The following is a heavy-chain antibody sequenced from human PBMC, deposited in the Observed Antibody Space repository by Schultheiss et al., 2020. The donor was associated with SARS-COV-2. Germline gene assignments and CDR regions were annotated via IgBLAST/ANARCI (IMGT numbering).Heavy chain of an antibody. CDR3: ARARAEQHLPFSWGPIPHPTTWFDP. CDR2: INSDGSAS. J-gene: IGHJ5*02. D-gene: IGHD6-13*01. V-gene: IGHV3-74*01. CDR1: GFIFRNYW. Sequence: SCAASGFIFRNYWMHWVRQIPGKGLVWVSRINSDGSASSYADSVKGRFTVSRDNAGNTLYLQMNNLRVEDTAMYYCARARAEQHLPFSWGPIPHPTTWFDPWGQGTLVTVSS.